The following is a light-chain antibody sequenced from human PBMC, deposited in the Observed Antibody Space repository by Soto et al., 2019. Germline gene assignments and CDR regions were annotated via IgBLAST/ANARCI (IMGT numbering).Light chain of an antibody. J-gene: IGKJ4*01. V-gene: IGKV3-11*01. CDR3: HQRGDWPT. Sequence: EIVVTQSPATLSLSPGDRATLSCKTSQDVKYYLAWYQQKPGQAPRLLIYDTSNRATGIPARFTGSGSGTDFPLTISRLEPEDSGVYYCHQRGDWPTFGGGTKIEIK. CDR1: QDVKYY. CDR2: DTS.